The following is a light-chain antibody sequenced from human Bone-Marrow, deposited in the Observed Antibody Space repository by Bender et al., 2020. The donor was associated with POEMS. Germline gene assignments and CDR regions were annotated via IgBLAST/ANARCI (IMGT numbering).Light chain of an antibody. J-gene: IGLJ3*02. CDR2: QDT. V-gene: IGLV3-1*01. CDR3: TSYAGSNNLGV. CDR1: RLGNKY. Sequence: SYELTQPPSVSVSPGQTASIICSGDRLGNKYVSWYQQKPGQSPVLVIYQDTKRPSGIPERFSGSKSGYTASLTVSGLQADDEAHYYCTSYAGSNNLGVFGGGTMLTVL.